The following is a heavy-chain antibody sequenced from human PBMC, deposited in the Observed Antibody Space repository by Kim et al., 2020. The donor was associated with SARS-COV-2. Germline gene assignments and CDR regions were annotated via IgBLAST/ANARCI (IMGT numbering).Heavy chain of an antibody. V-gene: IGHV3-23*01. Sequence: GGSLRLSCAASGFTFSDYAMTWVRQAPGRGLEWVSIISATGLKTNYADSVKGRFTISRDNSNNTLYLQVSSLRAGDMGLYYCAKVDGSGSRGFFYHGMDV. D-gene: IGHD3-10*01. J-gene: IGHJ6*01. CDR1: GFTFSDYA. CDR3: AKVDGSGSRGFFYHGMDV. CDR2: ISATGLKT.